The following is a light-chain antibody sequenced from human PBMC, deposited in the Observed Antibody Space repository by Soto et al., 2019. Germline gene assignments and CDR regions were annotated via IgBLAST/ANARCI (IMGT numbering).Light chain of an antibody. CDR3: QQRSSWPN. CDR2: DAS. J-gene: IGKJ5*01. V-gene: IGKV3-11*01. Sequence: EVLLTQSPATLSVSPGESVTLSCRASQSINTFLAWYQQKPGQAPRLLISDASNRATGVPARFSGSGSGTDFTLTINSLEPEDFAVYYCQQRSSWPNFGQGTRLEIK. CDR1: QSINTF.